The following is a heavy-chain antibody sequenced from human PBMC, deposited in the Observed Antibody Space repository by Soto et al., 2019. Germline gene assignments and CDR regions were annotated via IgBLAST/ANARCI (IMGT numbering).Heavy chain of an antibody. CDR3: ARWIRGVIEGDC. D-gene: IGHD3-10*01. CDR1: GFSLSTSGVG. J-gene: IGHJ4*02. CDR2: IYWADDK. V-gene: IGHV2-5*02. Sequence: QITLKESGPTLVKPTQTLTLTCTFSGFSLSTSGVGVAWIRQPPGKALEWLALIYWADDKRYSPSLKSRLTTXQXXSRNQVDLTMTNMDPVDTATCDCARWIRGVIEGDCGGQGSLVTVSS.